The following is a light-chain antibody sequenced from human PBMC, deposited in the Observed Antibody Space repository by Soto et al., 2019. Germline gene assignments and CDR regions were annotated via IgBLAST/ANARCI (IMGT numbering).Light chain of an antibody. Sequence: EVVLTQSPATLSLSPGERATLSCRPSQSVSSYLAWYQQKPGQPPRLLIYDASIRATGIPARFSGSGSGTDFTLTISSLEPEDFAVYYCQQRSNWQTFGQGTKVEIK. CDR3: QQRSNWQT. CDR1: QSVSSY. CDR2: DAS. J-gene: IGKJ1*01. V-gene: IGKV3-11*01.